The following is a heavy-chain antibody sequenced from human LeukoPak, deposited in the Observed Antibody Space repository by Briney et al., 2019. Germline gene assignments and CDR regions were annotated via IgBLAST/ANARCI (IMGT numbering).Heavy chain of an antibody. CDR3: ARQRLRGYYDSSGNYFDL. CDR2: IHYSGST. Sequence: SETLSLTCTVSGGSISSYYWNWIRQPPRKGLEWIANIHYSGSTNFDPSLKSRATISVDTSNNQFSLKLSSVTAADTAVYYCARQRLRGYYDSSGNYFDLWGQGTLVTVSS. D-gene: IGHD3-22*01. J-gene: IGHJ4*02. V-gene: IGHV4-59*08. CDR1: GGSISSYY.